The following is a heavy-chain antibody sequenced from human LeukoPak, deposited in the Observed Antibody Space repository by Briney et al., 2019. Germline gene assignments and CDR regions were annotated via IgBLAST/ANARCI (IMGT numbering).Heavy chain of an antibody. Sequence: ASVKVPCKASGGTFSSYAISWVRQAPGQGLEWMGGIIPIFGTANYAQKFQGRVTITADESTSTAYMELSSLRSEDTAAYYCARDSFDIVATISYYYYMDVWGKGTTVTVSS. CDR3: ARDSFDIVATISYYYYMDV. CDR1: GGTFSSYA. CDR2: IIPIFGTA. J-gene: IGHJ6*03. D-gene: IGHD5-12*01. V-gene: IGHV1-69*13.